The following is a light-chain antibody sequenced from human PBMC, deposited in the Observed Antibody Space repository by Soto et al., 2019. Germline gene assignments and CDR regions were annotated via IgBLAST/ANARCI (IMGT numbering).Light chain of an antibody. Sequence: EIVLRQSPGTLPLSPGERATLSCRASQSVSSSYLAWYQQKPGQAPRLLIYGASSRATGIPDRFSGSGSGTDFTLTISRLEPEDFAVYYCQQDGSSPITCGQGTRLDIK. CDR2: GAS. CDR3: QQDGSSPIT. CDR1: QSVSSSY. V-gene: IGKV3-20*01. J-gene: IGKJ5*01.